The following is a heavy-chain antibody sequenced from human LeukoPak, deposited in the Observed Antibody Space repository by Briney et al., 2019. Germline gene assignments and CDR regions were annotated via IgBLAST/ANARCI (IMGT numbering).Heavy chain of an antibody. CDR2: ISSSGSTI. J-gene: IGHJ6*04. CDR3: AELGITMIGGV. D-gene: IGHD3-10*02. Sequence: GGSLRLSCAASGFTFSSYEMNWVRQAPGKGLEWVSYISSSGSTIYYADSVEGRFTISRNNAKNSLYLQMNSLKAEDTAVYYCAELGITMIGGVWGKGTTVTISS. V-gene: IGHV3-48*03. CDR1: GFTFSSYE.